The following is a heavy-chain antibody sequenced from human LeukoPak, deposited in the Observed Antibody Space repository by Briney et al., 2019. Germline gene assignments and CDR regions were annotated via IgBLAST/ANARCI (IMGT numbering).Heavy chain of an antibody. V-gene: IGHV3-7*01. D-gene: IGHD4-17*01. CDR1: GFTFSNYW. CDR2: IGQDGSEN. Sequence: GGSLRLSCAASGFTFSNYWMNWVRQAPGKGLEWVASIGQDGSENYYVDSVKGRFTISRDNAKNSLYLQMNSLRAEDTAVYYCARALNSEYGDYEPYYYYYMDVWGKGTTVTVSS. CDR3: ARALNSEYGDYEPYYYYYMDV. J-gene: IGHJ6*03.